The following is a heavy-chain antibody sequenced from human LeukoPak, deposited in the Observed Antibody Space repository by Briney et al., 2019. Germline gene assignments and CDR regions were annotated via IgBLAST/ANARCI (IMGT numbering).Heavy chain of an antibody. CDR2: INHSGST. Sequence: SETLSLTCAVYGGSFSGDYWSWIRQPPGKGLEWIGEINHSGSTNYNPSLKSRVTISVDTSKNQFSLKLSSVTAADTAVYYCARGTSCYWYYYYGMDVWGQGTTVTVSS. D-gene: IGHD2-2*01. CDR1: GGSFSGDY. J-gene: IGHJ6*02. V-gene: IGHV4-34*01. CDR3: ARGTSCYWYYYYGMDV.